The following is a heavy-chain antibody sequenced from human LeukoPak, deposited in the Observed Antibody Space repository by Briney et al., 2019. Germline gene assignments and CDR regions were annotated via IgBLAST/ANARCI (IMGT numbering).Heavy chain of an antibody. V-gene: IGHV5-10-1*01. CDR1: GYSFTSYW. J-gene: IGHJ5*02. CDR2: IDPSDSYT. CDR3: ARLAGDYPTWFDP. Sequence: NRGESLKISCKGSGYSFTSYWISWVRPMPGKGLEWMGRIDPSDSYTNYSPSFQGHVTISADKSISTAYLQWSSLKASDTAMYYCARLAGDYPTWFDPWGQGTLVTVSS. D-gene: IGHD4-17*01.